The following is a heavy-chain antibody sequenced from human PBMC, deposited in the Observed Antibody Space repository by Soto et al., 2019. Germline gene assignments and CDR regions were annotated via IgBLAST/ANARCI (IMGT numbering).Heavy chain of an antibody. CDR1: GGTFSSYA. Sequence: ASVKVSCKASGGTFSSYAISWVRPAPGQGLEWMGGIIPIFGTANYAQKFQGRVTITADESTSTAYMELSSLRSEDTAVYYCASLRDPFDSSAYDAFDIWGQGTMVTVSS. D-gene: IGHD3-22*01. CDR3: ASLRDPFDSSAYDAFDI. V-gene: IGHV1-69*13. CDR2: IIPIFGTA. J-gene: IGHJ3*02.